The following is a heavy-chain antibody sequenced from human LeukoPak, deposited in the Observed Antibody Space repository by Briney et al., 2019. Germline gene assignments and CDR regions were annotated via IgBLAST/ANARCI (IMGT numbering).Heavy chain of an antibody. CDR1: GYTLTELS. V-gene: IGHV1-46*01. D-gene: IGHD3-22*01. CDR3: ARADSSGYYYKY. CDR2: INPSGGST. Sequence: GASVKVSCKVSGYTLTELSMHWVRQAPGQGLEWMGIINPSGGSTSYAQKFQGRVTMTRDTSTSTVYMELSSLRPEDTAVYYCARADSSGYYYKYWGQGTLVTVSS. J-gene: IGHJ4*02.